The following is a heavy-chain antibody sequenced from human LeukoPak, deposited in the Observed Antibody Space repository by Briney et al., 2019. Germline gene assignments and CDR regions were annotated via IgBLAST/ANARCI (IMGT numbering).Heavy chain of an antibody. J-gene: IGHJ5*02. D-gene: IGHD4-17*01. V-gene: IGHV1-24*01. CDR2: FDPEDGET. Sequence: ASVKVSCKVSGYTLTELSMHWVRQAPGKGLEWMGGFDPEDGETIYAQKFQGRVTMTEDTSTDTAYMELSSLRSEDTAVYYCATKPLATVMENWFDPWGQGTLVTVSS. CDR1: GYTLTELS. CDR3: ATKPLATVMENWFDP.